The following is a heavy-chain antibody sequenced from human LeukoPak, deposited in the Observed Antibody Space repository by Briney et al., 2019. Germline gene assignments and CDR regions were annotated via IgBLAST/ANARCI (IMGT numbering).Heavy chain of an antibody. D-gene: IGHD6-13*01. CDR1: GFTVSSNY. J-gene: IGHJ6*02. CDR3: ARDYPLAAVFPYYYYGMDV. CDR2: IYSGGST. Sequence: GGSLRLSCAASGFTVSSNYMSWVRQAPGKGLEWVSVIYSGGSTYYADSVKGRFTISRDNSKNTLYLQMNSLRSEDTAVYYCARDYPLAAVFPYYYYGMDVWGQGTTVTVSS. V-gene: IGHV3-53*05.